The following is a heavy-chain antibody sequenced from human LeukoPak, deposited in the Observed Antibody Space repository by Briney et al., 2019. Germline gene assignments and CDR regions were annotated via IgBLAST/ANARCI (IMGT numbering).Heavy chain of an antibody. D-gene: IGHD5-18*01. Sequence: AGGSLRLSCAASGFTFSSYGMHWVRQAPGKGLEWVAVIWYGGSNKYYADSVKGRFTISRDNSKNTLYLQMNSLRAEDTAVYYCAKGSGMSPKQLWLPLDYWGQGTLVTVSS. J-gene: IGHJ4*02. CDR1: GFTFSSYG. CDR2: IWYGGSNK. V-gene: IGHV3-30*02. CDR3: AKGSGMSPKQLWLPLDY.